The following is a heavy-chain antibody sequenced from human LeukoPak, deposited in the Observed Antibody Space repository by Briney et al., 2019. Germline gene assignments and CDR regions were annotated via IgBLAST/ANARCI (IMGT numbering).Heavy chain of an antibody. V-gene: IGHV3-74*01. D-gene: IGHD2-21*02. CDR3: ARDTATGLVV. Sequence: GGSLRLSCAASGFTFSSYWMHWVRQAPGKGLVWVSRINSDGSSTNQADSVKGRFTISRDNAKKALYLQMNSLRVEDTAVYFCARDTATGLVVWGQGTTVTVSS. J-gene: IGHJ6*02. CDR1: GFTFSSYW. CDR2: INSDGSST.